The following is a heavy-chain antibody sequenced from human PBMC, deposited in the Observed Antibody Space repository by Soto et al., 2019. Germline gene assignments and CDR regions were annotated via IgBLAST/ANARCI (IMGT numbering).Heavy chain of an antibody. CDR3: AHDYYGDSYFDY. CDR1: GFSLSTSGVG. J-gene: IGHJ4*02. CDR2: IYWDDDK. V-gene: IGHV2-5*02. D-gene: IGHD4-17*01. Sequence: QITLKESGPTLVKPTQTLTLTCTFSGFSLSTSGVGVGWIRQPPGKALEWLALIYWDDDKRYSPSLKSRLTITMDTSKNQVVLTMTNMDPVDTATYYCAHDYYGDSYFDYWGQGTLVTVSS.